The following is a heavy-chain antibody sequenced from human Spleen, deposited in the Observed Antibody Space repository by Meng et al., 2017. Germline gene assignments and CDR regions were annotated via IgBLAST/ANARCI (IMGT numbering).Heavy chain of an antibody. V-gene: IGHV3-7*01. Sequence: GESLKISCAASGFTFSSYWMSWVRQAPGKGLEWVANIKQDGSEKYYVDSVKGRFTISRDNAKNSLYLQMNSLRAEDTAVYFCARGFVTTAYWGQGTLVTVSS. D-gene: IGHD4-17*01. CDR3: ARGFVTTAY. J-gene: IGHJ4*02. CDR2: IKQDGSEK. CDR1: GFTFSSYW.